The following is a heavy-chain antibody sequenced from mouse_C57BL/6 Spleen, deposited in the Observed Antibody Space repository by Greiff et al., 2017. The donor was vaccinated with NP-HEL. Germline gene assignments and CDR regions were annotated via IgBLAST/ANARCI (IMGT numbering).Heavy chain of an antibody. J-gene: IGHJ4*01. CDR2: ISYDGSN. D-gene: IGHD1-1*01. Sequence: ESGPGLVKPSQSLSLTCSVTGYSITSGYYWNWIRQFPGNKLEWMGYISYDGSNNYNPSLKNQITFTRDKSKNQFFLKLNSVTTEDTATYDGARGGSRGYYAMDYWGQGTSVTVSS. CDR3: ARGGSRGYYAMDY. CDR1: GYSITSGYY. V-gene: IGHV3-6*01.